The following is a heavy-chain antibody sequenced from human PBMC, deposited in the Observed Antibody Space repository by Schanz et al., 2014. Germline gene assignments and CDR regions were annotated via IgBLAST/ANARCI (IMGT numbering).Heavy chain of an antibody. D-gene: IGHD6-19*01. Sequence: VPLVESGGDLVKPGGSLRLSCEASGFTVSSNYMSWVRQAPGKGLEWVSAINGNGGITYYADPVKGRFTISRDNSKNTLYLQMKSLRVEDTAVYYCASVIMVAGNHRDGRDVWGQGTTVTVSS. J-gene: IGHJ6*02. V-gene: IGHV3-23*04. CDR3: ASVIMVAGNHRDGRDV. CDR2: INGNGGIT. CDR1: GFTVSSNY.